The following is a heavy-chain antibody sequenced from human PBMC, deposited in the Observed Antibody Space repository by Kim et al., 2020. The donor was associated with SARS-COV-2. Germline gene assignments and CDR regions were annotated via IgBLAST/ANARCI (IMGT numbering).Heavy chain of an antibody. D-gene: IGHD2-15*01. CDR1: GGSISSYY. CDR3: ARIIPRTPPTSGGSRLPQFDY. Sequence: SETLSLTCTVSGGSISSYYWSWIRQPPGKGLEWIGYIYYSGSTNYNPSLKSRVTISVDTSKNQFSLKLSSVTAADTAVYYCARIIPRTPPTSGGSRLPQFDYWGQGTLVTVSS. J-gene: IGHJ4*02. V-gene: IGHV4-59*13. CDR2: IYYSGST.